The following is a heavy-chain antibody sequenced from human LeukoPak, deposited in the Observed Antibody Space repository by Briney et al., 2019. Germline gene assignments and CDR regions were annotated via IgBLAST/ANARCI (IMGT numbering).Heavy chain of an antibody. V-gene: IGHV1-18*01. J-gene: IGHJ4*02. Sequence: GASVKVSCKASGYTFTSYGISWVRQAPGQGLEWMGWISTYNGNTNYAQKLQGRVTMTTDTSTSTAYMELRSLRSDDTAVYYCARATYDILTGYNDYWGQGTLVTVSS. CDR1: GYTFTSYG. CDR2: ISTYNGNT. D-gene: IGHD3-9*01. CDR3: ARATYDILTGYNDY.